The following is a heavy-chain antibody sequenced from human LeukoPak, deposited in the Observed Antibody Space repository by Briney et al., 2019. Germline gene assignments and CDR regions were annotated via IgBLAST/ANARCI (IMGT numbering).Heavy chain of an antibody. CDR2: ISGNSGST. D-gene: IGHD3-3*02. CDR3: AKGLSLTSMGIDY. J-gene: IGHJ4*02. V-gene: IGHV3-23*01. CDR1: GFTFSSYA. Sequence: GGSLRLSCAASGFTFSSYAMTWVRQAPGRGLEWVSTISGNSGSTDYADSVNGRFTVSRDNSRNTLYLQMHSLRADDTAVYYCAKGLSLTSMGIDYWAREPWSPSPQ.